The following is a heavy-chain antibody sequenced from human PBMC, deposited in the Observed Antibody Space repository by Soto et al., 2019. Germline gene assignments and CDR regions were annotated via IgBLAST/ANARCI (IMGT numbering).Heavy chain of an antibody. CDR1: GGSTSSGGYS. CDR3: ARDFADSSGPTLGMGV. V-gene: IGHV4-31*03. D-gene: IGHD6-19*01. CDR2: IYYSGST. J-gene: IGHJ6*02. Sequence: PPETLSLTCTLSGGSTSSGGYSWGWIRQHPGKGLEWIGYIYYSGSTYYNPSLKSRVTISVDTSKSQFSLKLSSVTAADTAVYYCARDFADSSGPTLGMGVWGQGTTVT.